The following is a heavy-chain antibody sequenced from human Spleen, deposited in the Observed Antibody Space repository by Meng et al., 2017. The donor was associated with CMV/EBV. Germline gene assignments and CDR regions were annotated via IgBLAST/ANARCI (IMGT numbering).Heavy chain of an antibody. Sequence: GESLKISCAASGFTVSSNYMSWVRQAPGKGLEWVSAITSSGSFIYYGDSVKGRFTISRDNTKNSLYLQMDSLRAEDTAVYYCARDYGAETGTGSWGQGTLVTVSS. V-gene: IGHV3-21*01. CDR1: GFTVSSNY. CDR2: ITSSGSFI. D-gene: IGHD6-19*01. J-gene: IGHJ4*02. CDR3: ARDYGAETGTGS.